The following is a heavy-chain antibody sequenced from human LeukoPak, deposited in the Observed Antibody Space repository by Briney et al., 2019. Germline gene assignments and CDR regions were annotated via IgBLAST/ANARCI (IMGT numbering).Heavy chain of an antibody. D-gene: IGHD2-21*01. CDR3: SRLDYSVPSDY. CDR1: GYSFPNYW. CDR2: IYPDDSDT. J-gene: IGHJ4*02. V-gene: IGHV5-51*01. Sequence: GESLKISCKSSGYSFPNYWIEWVRQKPGKGLEWMGIIYPDDSDTRYSPSFQGQVTISADRSISTAYLQWSSLKASDTAMYFWSRLDYSVPSDYWGQGTLVTVSS.